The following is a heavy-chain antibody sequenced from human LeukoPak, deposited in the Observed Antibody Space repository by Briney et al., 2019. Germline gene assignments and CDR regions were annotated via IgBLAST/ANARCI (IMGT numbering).Heavy chain of an antibody. CDR3: ARLIAAAGTPFDY. CDR1: GGSFSSGQY. CDR2: INHSGSS. J-gene: IGHJ4*02. D-gene: IGHD6-13*01. V-gene: IGHV4-34*01. Sequence: SETLSLTCAVFGGSFSSGQYWSWIRQPPGKGLEWIGVINHSGSSNYNPSLKSRVTISVDTSKNQFSLKLSSVTAADTAVYYCARLIAAAGTPFDYWGQGTLVTVSS.